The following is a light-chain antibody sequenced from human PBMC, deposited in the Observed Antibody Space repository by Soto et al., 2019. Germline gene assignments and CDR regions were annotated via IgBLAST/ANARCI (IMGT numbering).Light chain of an antibody. CDR1: SSDVGTYNY. Sequence: QSALTQPPSASGSPGQSVTISCTGSSSDVGTYNYVSWYQQHPGKAPKLMIYEVSKRSSGVPDRFSGYKSGNTASLTVSGLQAEDEAHYYCSSYAGSKNLVFGGGTKLTVL. CDR2: EVS. CDR3: SSYAGSKNLV. J-gene: IGLJ2*01. V-gene: IGLV2-8*01.